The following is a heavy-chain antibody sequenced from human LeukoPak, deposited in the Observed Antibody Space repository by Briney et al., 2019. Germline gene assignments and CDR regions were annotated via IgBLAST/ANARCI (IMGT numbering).Heavy chain of an antibody. CDR1: GFTLSSYA. J-gene: IGHJ4*02. D-gene: IGHD6-19*01. V-gene: IGHV3-23*01. Sequence: GGSLRLSCAASGFTLSSYAMSWVRPAPGKGLEWVSAISGSVGSTYYADSVKGRFSISRDNSKNTLYMQMSSVRAEDTGVYYCAKSKAGYSSGWYYFDYWGQGTLVTVSS. CDR2: ISGSVGST. CDR3: AKSKAGYSSGWYYFDY.